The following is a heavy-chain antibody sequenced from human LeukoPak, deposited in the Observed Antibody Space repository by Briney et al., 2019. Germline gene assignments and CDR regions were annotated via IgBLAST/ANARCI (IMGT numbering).Heavy chain of an antibody. D-gene: IGHD3-22*01. CDR1: GCTFSSYA. V-gene: IGHV3-23*01. CDR2: ISGSGGST. CDR3: AKDQSRYFYDSSAYPRNWFDP. Sequence: GGSLRLSCAASGCTFSSYAMSRVRQAPGKGLEWVSAISGSGGSTYYADSVKGRFTISRDNSKNTLYLQMNSLRAEDTAVYYCAKDQSRYFYDSSAYPRNWFDPWGQGTLVTVSS. J-gene: IGHJ5*02.